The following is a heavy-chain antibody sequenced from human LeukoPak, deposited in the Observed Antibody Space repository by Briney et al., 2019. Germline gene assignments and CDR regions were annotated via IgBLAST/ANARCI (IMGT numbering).Heavy chain of an antibody. D-gene: IGHD2-15*01. CDR1: GYTFTSYG. J-gene: IGHJ2*01. Sequence: ASVKVSCKASGYTFTSYGISWVRQAPGQGLEWMGWISAYNGNTNYAQKLQGRVTMTTDTSTSTAYMELRSLGSDDTAVYYCARWGPSGQKRWYFDLWGRGTLVTVSS. CDR2: ISAYNGNT. CDR3: ARWGPSGQKRWYFDL. V-gene: IGHV1-18*01.